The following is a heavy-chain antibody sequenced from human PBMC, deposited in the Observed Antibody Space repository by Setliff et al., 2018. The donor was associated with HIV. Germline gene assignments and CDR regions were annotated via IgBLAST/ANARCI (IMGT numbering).Heavy chain of an antibody. CDR3: ARVQMAYAAFDV. D-gene: IGHD4-17*01. Sequence: SSETLSLTCTVSGGSISSYFWSWIRQSPGKGLEWIAFIFYTGNTKYNPSLRSRVSMSVDTSNNQFSLNLTSVTAADTAVYYCARVQMAYAAFDVWGQGTMVTVSS. CDR2: IFYTGNT. CDR1: GGSISSYF. J-gene: IGHJ3*01. V-gene: IGHV4-59*01.